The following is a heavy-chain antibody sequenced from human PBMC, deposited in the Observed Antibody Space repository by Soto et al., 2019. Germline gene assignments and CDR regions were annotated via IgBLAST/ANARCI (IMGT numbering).Heavy chain of an antibody. J-gene: IGHJ4*02. Sequence: SETLSLTCTVSGCSVSSSYWSWIRQPPGKGLEWIGYIYDSGSTNYNPSLTSRVTISVDTSKNQFSLKLTSVTAADTAVYYCARSIGSAYEDDSWGQGTLVTVSS. V-gene: IGHV4-59*02. CDR3: ARSIGSAYEDDS. CDR1: GCSVSSSY. CDR2: IYDSGST. D-gene: IGHD3-3*01.